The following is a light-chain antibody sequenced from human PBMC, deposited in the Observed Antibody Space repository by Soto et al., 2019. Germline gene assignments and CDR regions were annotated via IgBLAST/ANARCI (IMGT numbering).Light chain of an antibody. CDR1: QSVSSN. J-gene: IGKJ3*01. Sequence: DIVMTQSPATLSVSPGERATISCRASQSVSSNLAWYQQKPGQAPRLLIYGASTRVTGIPARFSGSGSGTEFTLTISSLQSEDFAVYYCQQYNNWPRTFGPGTKVDIK. CDR2: GAS. V-gene: IGKV3-15*01. CDR3: QQYNNWPRT.